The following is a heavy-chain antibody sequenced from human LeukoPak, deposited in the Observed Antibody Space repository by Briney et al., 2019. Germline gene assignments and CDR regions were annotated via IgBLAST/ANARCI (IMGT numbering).Heavy chain of an antibody. V-gene: IGHV1-2*02. CDR1: GCTFTGYY. Sequence: ASVKVSCKASGCTFTGYYMHWVRQAPGQGLEWMGWINPNSGGTNYAQKFQGRVTMTRDTSISTAYMELSRLRSDDTAVYYCARVVSPVNWFDPWGQGTLVTVSS. CDR3: ARVVSPVNWFDP. J-gene: IGHJ5*02. CDR2: INPNSGGT. D-gene: IGHD2-8*01.